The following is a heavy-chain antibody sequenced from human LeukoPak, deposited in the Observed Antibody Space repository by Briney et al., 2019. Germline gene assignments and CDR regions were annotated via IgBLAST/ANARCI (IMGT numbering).Heavy chain of an antibody. D-gene: IGHD3-3*01. V-gene: IGHV1-69*13. CDR2: IIPIFGTA. Sequence: VASVKVSCKASGYTFTSYHMHWVRQAPGQGLEWMGGIIPIFGTANYAQKFQGRVTITADESTSTAYMELSSLRSEDTAVYYCASRDVLRFLEWHPLQAFDIWGQGTMVTVSS. J-gene: IGHJ3*02. CDR1: GYTFTSYH. CDR3: ASRDVLRFLEWHPLQAFDI.